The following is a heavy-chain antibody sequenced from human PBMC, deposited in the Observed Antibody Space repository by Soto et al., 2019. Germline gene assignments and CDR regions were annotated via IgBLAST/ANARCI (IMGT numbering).Heavy chain of an antibody. J-gene: IGHJ6*02. CDR2: IVVGSGNT. CDR1: GFTFTSSA. D-gene: IGHD4-4*01. V-gene: IGHV1-58*01. Sequence: ASVKVSCKASGFTFTSSAVQWVRQARGQRLEWIGWIVVGSGNTNYAQKFQERVTITRDMSTSAAYMELSSLRSEDTAVYYCAADPSNYYYYGMDVWGQGTTVTVSS. CDR3: AADPSNYYYYGMDV.